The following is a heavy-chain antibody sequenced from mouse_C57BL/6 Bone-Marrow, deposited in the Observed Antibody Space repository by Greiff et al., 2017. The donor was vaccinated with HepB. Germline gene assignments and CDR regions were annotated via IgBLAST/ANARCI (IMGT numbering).Heavy chain of an antibody. D-gene: IGHD1-1*01. CDR1: GYTFTDYY. J-gene: IGHJ4*01. V-gene: IGHV1-75*01. CDR3: ARRYYYGSSDAMDY. CDR2: IFPGSGST. Sequence: VKLMESGPELVKPGASVKISCKASGYTFTDYYINWVKQRPGQGLEWIGWIFPGSGSTYYNEKFKGKATLTVDKSSSTAYMLLSSLTSEDSAVYFCARRYYYGSSDAMDYWGQGTSVTVSS.